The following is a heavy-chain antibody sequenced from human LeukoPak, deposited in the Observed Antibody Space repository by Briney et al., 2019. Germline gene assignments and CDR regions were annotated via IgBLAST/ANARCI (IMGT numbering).Heavy chain of an antibody. D-gene: IGHD6-13*01. J-gene: IGHJ4*02. CDR3: ARSSSSWLFFYSDY. Sequence: ASVKVSCKASGYTFTGYYMHWVRQAPGQGLEWMGWINPNSGGTNYAQKFQGRVTMTRDTSISTAYMELSRLRSDNTAVYYCARSSSSWLFFYSDYWGQGTLVTVSS. CDR2: INPNSGGT. CDR1: GYTFTGYY. V-gene: IGHV1-2*02.